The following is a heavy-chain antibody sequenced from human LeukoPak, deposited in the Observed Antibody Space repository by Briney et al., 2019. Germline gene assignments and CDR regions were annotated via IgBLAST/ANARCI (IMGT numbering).Heavy chain of an antibody. V-gene: IGHV3-23*01. CDR3: AKDPTMVQGVITDY. D-gene: IGHD3-10*01. CDR2: ISGSGGST. J-gene: IGHJ4*02. CDR1: GFTFSSDA. Sequence: GGSLRLSCAASGFTFSSDAMSWVRQAPGKGLEWVSAISGSGGSTYYADSVKGRFTISRDNSKNTLYLQMNSLRAEDTAVYYCAKDPTMVQGVITDYWGQGTLVTVSS.